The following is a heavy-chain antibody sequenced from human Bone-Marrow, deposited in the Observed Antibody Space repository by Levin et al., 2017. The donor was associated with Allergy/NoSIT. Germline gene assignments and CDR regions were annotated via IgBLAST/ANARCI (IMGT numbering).Heavy chain of an antibody. D-gene: IGHD5-12*01. J-gene: IGHJ5*02. CDR1: GYIFTTIS. CDR3: GGRGYSGYDNGGFDP. Sequence: ASVKVSCKASGYIFTTISMHWVRQAPGQRLEWMGWINTGNGNTYYSKKFQGRFTISRDASASTTYMELNSLTSEHTAVYYGGGRGYSGYDNGGFDPGGQGTRVTVAS. V-gene: IGHV1-3*04. CDR2: INTGNGNT.